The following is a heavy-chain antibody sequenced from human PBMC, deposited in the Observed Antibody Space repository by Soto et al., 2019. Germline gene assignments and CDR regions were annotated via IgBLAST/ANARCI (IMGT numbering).Heavy chain of an antibody. D-gene: IGHD4-4*01. CDR2: INHSGST. CDR1: GGSFSGYY. Sequence: KASETLSLTCAVYGGSFSGYYWSWIRQPPGKGLEWIGEINHSGSTNYNPSLKSRVTISVDTSKNQFSLKLSSVTAADTAVYYCARTLWLQYLNWFDPWGQGTLVTVPQ. J-gene: IGHJ5*02. V-gene: IGHV4-34*01. CDR3: ARTLWLQYLNWFDP.